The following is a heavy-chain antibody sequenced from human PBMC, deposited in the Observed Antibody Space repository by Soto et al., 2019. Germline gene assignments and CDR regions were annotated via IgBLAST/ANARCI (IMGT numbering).Heavy chain of an antibody. CDR1: GGSVGSSSYY. V-gene: IGHV4-39*02. CDR2: IYYNGNT. D-gene: IGHD2-2*01. CDR3: ARRLKYCSSTRCNFDY. J-gene: IGHJ4*02. Sequence: QLQLQGSGPGLVKPSETLSLTCTVSGGSVGSSSYYWGWIRQHPGKALEWIGSIYYNGNTFYNPSCESRVSISIDTSRNHFSLNLRSVTATDTAVYFCARRLKYCSSTRCNFDYWGKGNLVTVSS.